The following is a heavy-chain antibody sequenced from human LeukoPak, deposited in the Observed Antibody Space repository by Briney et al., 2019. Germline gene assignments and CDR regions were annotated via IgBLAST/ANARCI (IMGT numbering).Heavy chain of an antibody. Sequence: GRSLRLSCAGSGFIFNNYAMHWVRQPPGKGLEWVSGISWNSGSIDYADSVKGRFTISRDNAKNSLYLQMNSLRAEDTAVYYCARDPSLYSSGWRYYYYYGMDVWGQGTTVTVSS. V-gene: IGHV3-9*01. CDR1: GFIFNNYA. D-gene: IGHD6-19*01. CDR3: ARDPSLYSSGWRYYYYYGMDV. CDR2: ISWNSGSI. J-gene: IGHJ6*02.